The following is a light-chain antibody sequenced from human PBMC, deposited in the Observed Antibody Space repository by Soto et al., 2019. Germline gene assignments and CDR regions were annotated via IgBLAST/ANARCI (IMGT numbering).Light chain of an antibody. CDR2: DAS. Sequence: EIVLTQSPGTLSLSPGEXATLSCRASQSVYSSHLAWYRQKPGQVPRLLIYDASSRATGIPDRFSGSGSGTDFTLTISRLEPEDFAVYYCQQYHSAPFAFCPGTKADIK. CDR1: QSVYSSH. V-gene: IGKV3-20*01. J-gene: IGKJ3*01. CDR3: QQYHSAPFA.